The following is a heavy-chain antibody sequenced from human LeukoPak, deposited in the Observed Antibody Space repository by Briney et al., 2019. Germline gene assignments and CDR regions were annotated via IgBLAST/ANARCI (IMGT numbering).Heavy chain of an antibody. CDR3: ARVLLWFGELSPNWFDP. CDR2: IYYSGST. D-gene: IGHD3-10*01. CDR1: GGSISSYY. Sequence: SETLSLTCTVSGGSISSYYWSWIRQPPGKGLEWIGYIYYSGSTNYNSSLKSRVTISVDTSKNQFSLKLSSVTAADTAVYYCARVLLWFGELSPNWFDPWGQGTLVTVSS. J-gene: IGHJ5*02. V-gene: IGHV4-59*08.